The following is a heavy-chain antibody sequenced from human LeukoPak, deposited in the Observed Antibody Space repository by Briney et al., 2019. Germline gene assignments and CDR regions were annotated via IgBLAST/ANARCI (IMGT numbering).Heavy chain of an antibody. Sequence: ASVKVSCKASGYTFTSYGISWVRQAPGQGLEWMGSISPYNGNTKYTERLQGRVIMTTDTSTRTAYMELRSLRSDDTAVFYCARDLKGSSSGWYFGAFDIWGQGTMVTVSS. D-gene: IGHD6-19*01. CDR2: ISPYNGNT. CDR1: GYTFTSYG. J-gene: IGHJ3*02. V-gene: IGHV1-18*04. CDR3: ARDLKGSSSGWYFGAFDI.